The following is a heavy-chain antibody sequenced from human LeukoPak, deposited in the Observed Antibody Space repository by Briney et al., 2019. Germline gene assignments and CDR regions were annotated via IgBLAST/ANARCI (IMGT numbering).Heavy chain of an antibody. CDR3: VGIRYFDWSSSEI. CDR1: GFTFSSYA. D-gene: IGHD3-9*01. CDR2: ISYDGSNK. J-gene: IGHJ4*02. V-gene: IGHV3-30-3*01. Sequence: GGSLRLSCAASGFTFSSYAMHWVRQAPGKGLEWVAVISYDGSNKYYADSVKGRFTISRDNSRNTLYLQMNSLRAADTAVYYCVGIRYFDWSSSEIWGQGTLVTVSS.